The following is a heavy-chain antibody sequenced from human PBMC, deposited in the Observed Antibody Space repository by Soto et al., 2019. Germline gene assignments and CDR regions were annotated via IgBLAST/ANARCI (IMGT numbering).Heavy chain of an antibody. V-gene: IGHV1-69*02. CDR2: IIPILGIA. J-gene: IGHJ4*02. CDR3: ARSTTALDFDY. CDR1: GGTFSSYT. Sequence: QVQLVQSGAEVKKPGSSVKVSCKASGGTFSSYTISWVRQAPGQGLAWMGRIIPILGIANYAQKFQGRVTITADKSTSTAYMELSSLRSEDTAVYYCARSTTALDFDYCGQGTLVTVSS. D-gene: IGHD4-17*01.